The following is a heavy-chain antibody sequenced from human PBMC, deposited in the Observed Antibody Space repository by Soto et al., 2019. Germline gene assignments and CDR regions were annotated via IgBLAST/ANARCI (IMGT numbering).Heavy chain of an antibody. D-gene: IGHD1-26*01. CDR2: ISSNGGST. J-gene: IGHJ1*01. CDR1: AFTFSNHA. CDR3: VKTISAGYRAEDFQH. V-gene: IGHV3-64D*06. Sequence: GRPLRLSCSASAFTFSNHAIHWVRQDPGKGLEYVAAISSNGGSTYYIDSVKGRFTISRDNSKNTVYLPMSSLRLEHTAVYSCVKTISAGYRAEDFQHWGQGT.